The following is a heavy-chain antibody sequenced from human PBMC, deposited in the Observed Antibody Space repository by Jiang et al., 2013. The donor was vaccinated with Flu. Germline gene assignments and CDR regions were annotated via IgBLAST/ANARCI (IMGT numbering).Heavy chain of an antibody. CDR2: INHSGST. D-gene: IGHD1-26*01. V-gene: IGHV4-34*01. CDR1: GGSFSGYY. CDR3: ARGHGDPSSGSFVRFDY. Sequence: LLKPSETLSLTCAVYGGSFSGYYWSWIRQPPGKGLEWIGEINHSGSTNYNPSLKSRVTISVDTSKNQFSLKLSSVTAADTAVYYCARGHGDPSSGSFVRFDYWGQGTLVTVSS. J-gene: IGHJ4*02.